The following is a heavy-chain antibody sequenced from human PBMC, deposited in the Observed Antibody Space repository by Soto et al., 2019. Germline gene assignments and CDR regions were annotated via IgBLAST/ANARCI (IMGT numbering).Heavy chain of an antibody. CDR3: ATSYGNAWYTY. D-gene: IGHD6-13*01. V-gene: IGHV4-61*01. J-gene: IGHJ4*02. CDR1: GGSISSSSYY. CDR2: IYYSGST. Sequence: PSETLSLTCTVSGGSISSSSYYWSWIRQPPGKGLEWIGYIYYSGSTNYNPSLKSRVTISVDTSKNQFTLQLISVTVEDTAVYYCATSYGNAWYTYWGQGTQVTVSS.